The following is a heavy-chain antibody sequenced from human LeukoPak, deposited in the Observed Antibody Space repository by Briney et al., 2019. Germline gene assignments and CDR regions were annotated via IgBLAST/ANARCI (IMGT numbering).Heavy chain of an antibody. J-gene: IGHJ5*02. CDR3: ARPLGATGFSWSDP. CDR1: GYSVTIYW. D-gene: IGHD1-26*01. CDR2: VYRGDSDT. Sequence: GESLKTSCKGSGYSVTIYWIGLVRQIPGKGPEGMGMVYRGDSDTRYSPSFQGQVTMSADKSISTAYLQWSRLNASDTAMYYCARPLGATGFSWSDPWGQGTLVTASS. V-gene: IGHV5-51*01.